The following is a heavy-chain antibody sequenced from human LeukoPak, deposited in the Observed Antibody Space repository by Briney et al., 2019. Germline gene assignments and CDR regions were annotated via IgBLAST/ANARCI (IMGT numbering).Heavy chain of an antibody. J-gene: IGHJ4*02. V-gene: IGHV3-23*01. Sequence: GGSLRLSCAASGFTFSSYAMSWVRQAPGKGLEWVSTISGSGGSTYYADSVKGRFTISRDNSKNTLFLQMNSLRAEDTTIYYCAKRGGGAYCGGDCYSPFDYWGQGTLVTVAS. CDR2: ISGSGGST. CDR3: AKRGGGAYCGGDCYSPFDY. CDR1: GFTFSSYA. D-gene: IGHD2-21*02.